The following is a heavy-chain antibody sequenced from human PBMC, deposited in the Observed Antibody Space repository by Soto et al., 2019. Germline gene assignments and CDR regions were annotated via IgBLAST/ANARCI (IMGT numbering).Heavy chain of an antibody. CDR1: GVSLNNFA. CDR2: TIPLFGLT. J-gene: IGHJ6*02. V-gene: IGHV1-69*01. CDR3: GSPVAGATLNTYYTFGIDV. Sequence: QAQLMQSGAEVKKPGSSVKVSCRASGVSLNNFAFCWVRQAPGQGLEWIGGTIPLFGLTNYAQKFQGTVTITADESCITVYMEMTDLTSEDTAVYYCGSPVAGATLNTYYTFGIDVWGQGTTVT. D-gene: IGHD1-26*01.